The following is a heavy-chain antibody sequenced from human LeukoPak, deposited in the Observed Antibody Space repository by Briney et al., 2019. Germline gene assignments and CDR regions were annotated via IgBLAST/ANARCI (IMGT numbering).Heavy chain of an antibody. CDR1: GFTFSSYE. Sequence: LSGGSLRLSCAASGFTFSSYEMNWVRQAPGKGLEWVSYISSSGSTIYYADSVKGRFTISRDNAKNSLYLQADSLRAEDSAVYFCVRSSRGTSPVYWGQGTLVTVSS. V-gene: IGHV3-48*03. J-gene: IGHJ4*02. CDR2: ISSSGSTI. CDR3: VRSSRGTSPVY. D-gene: IGHD6-25*01.